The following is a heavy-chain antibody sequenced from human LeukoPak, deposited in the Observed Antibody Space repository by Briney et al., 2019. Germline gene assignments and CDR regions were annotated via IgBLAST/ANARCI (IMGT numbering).Heavy chain of an antibody. CDR1: GYTFTSYD. J-gene: IGHJ4*02. CDR3: ARDLPLYCSGGSCYSLGRYFDY. CDR2: IIPIFGTA. Sequence: ASVKVSCKASGYTFTSYDINWVRQAPGQGLEWMGGIIPIFGTANYAQKFQGRVTITADESTSTAYMELSSLRSEDTAVYYCARDLPLYCSGGSCYSLGRYFDYWGQGTLVTVSS. V-gene: IGHV1-69*13. D-gene: IGHD2-15*01.